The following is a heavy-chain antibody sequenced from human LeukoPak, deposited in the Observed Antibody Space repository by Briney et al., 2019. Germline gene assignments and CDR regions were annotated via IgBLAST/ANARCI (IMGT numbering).Heavy chain of an antibody. D-gene: IGHD6-19*01. CDR1: GGSFRGYY. V-gene: IGHV4-34*01. CDR2: INHSGST. CDR3: ARQWLVSPLFDY. Sequence: PSETLSLTSAVYGGSFRGYYWSWIRQPPGKGLEWIGEINHSGSTNYNPSLRSRVTVSVHTSKNQLSLKLSSVTAADTAVYYCARQWLVSPLFDYWGQGTLVTVSS. J-gene: IGHJ4*02.